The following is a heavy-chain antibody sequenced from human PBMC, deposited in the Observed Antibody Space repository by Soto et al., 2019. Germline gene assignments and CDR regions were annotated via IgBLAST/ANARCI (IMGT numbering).Heavy chain of an antibody. CDR3: ARRVMDGAAPYYYYYYMDV. J-gene: IGHJ6*03. Sequence: SETLSLTCTVSGGSISSSSYYWGWIRQPPGKGLEWIGSIYYSGSTYYNPTLKSRVTISEDTSKNQFSLKLSSVTAADTAVYYCARRVMDGAAPYYYYYYMDVWGKGTTVTVSS. CDR1: GGSISSSSYY. CDR2: IYYSGST. D-gene: IGHD2-15*01. V-gene: IGHV4-39*01.